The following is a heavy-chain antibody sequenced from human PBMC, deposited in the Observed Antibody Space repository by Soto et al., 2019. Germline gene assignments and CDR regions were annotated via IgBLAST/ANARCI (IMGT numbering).Heavy chain of an antibody. Sequence: SGGSLRLSCAASGFTFSSYAMSWVRQAPGKGLEWVSAISGSGGSTYYADSVKGRFTISRDNSKNTLYLQMNSLRAEDTAVYYCSKVDRIAVAGNFDYWGQGTLVTVSS. CDR2: ISGSGGST. CDR3: SKVDRIAVAGNFDY. V-gene: IGHV3-23*01. CDR1: GFTFSSYA. D-gene: IGHD6-19*01. J-gene: IGHJ4*02.